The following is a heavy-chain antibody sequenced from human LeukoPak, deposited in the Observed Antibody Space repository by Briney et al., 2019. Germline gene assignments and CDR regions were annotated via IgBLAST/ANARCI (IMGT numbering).Heavy chain of an antibody. D-gene: IGHD5-24*01. CDR3: ARGDGSLYYYYMDV. J-gene: IGHJ6*03. Sequence: SETLSLTCTVSGGSISSGSYYWSWIRQPAGKGLEWIGRIYTSGSTNYNPSLKSRVTISVDTSKNQFSLKLSSVTAADTAVYYCARGDGSLYYYYMDVWGKGTTVTVSS. CDR2: IYTSGST. CDR1: GGSISSGSYY. V-gene: IGHV4-61*02.